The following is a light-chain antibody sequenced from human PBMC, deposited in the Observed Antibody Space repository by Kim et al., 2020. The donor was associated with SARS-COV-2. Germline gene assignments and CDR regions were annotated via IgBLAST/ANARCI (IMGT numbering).Light chain of an antibody. CDR3: CSYAGSSTRV. CDR2: GVS. V-gene: IGLV2-23*02. J-gene: IGLJ3*02. CDR1: SSDVGGYNR. Sequence: GQSVTVACTGASSDVGGYNRVSWDQQHPGKAPKLMIYGVSKRPSGVSNRFSGSESGNTAALTSSGLQAEDEADYYCCSYAGSSTRVFGGGTQLTVL.